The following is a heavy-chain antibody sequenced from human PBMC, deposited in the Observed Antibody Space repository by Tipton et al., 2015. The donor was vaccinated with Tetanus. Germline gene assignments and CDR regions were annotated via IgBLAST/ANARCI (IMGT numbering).Heavy chain of an antibody. CDR3: ARGGDDILTGWGKYYFDY. CDR1: GGSISSYY. Sequence: GLVKPSETLSLTCTVSGGSISSYYWSWIRQHPGKGLEWIGYIYYSGSTYYNPSLKSRVTISVDTSKNQFSLKLSSVTAADTAVYYCARGGDDILTGWGKYYFDYWGQGTLVTVSS. D-gene: IGHD3-9*01. V-gene: IGHV4-59*01. J-gene: IGHJ4*02. CDR2: IYYSGST.